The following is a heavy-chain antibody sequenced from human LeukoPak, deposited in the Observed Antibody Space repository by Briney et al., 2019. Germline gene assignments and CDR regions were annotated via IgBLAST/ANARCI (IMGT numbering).Heavy chain of an antibody. CDR2: INPNSGGT. CDR1: GYTFTDYF. D-gene: IGHD3-3*02. V-gene: IGHV1-2*02. CDR3: ARAFTLSGHFWSGYLYYFDY. Sequence: GASVKVSCKASGYTFTDYFMHWVRQAPGQGLEWMGWINPNSGGTQYAQKFRGRVTMTRDTSVSTAYMELTSLRSEDTAVYYCARAFTLSGHFWSGYLYYFDYWGQGTLVTVSS. J-gene: IGHJ4*02.